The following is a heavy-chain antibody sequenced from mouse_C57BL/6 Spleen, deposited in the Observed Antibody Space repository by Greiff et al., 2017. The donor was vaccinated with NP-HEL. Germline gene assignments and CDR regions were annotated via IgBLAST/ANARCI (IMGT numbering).Heavy chain of an antibody. CDR2: IDPEDGET. D-gene: IGHD1-1*01. V-gene: IGHV14-2*01. J-gene: IGHJ3*01. Sequence: VQLQQSGAELVKPGASVKWAGTAAGVNIKDDDMHWVKQRTEQGLEWIGRIDPEDGETKYAPKFQGKATITADTSSNTAYLQLSSLTSEDTAVYYCARGHYYGSSYPAWFAYWGQGTLVTVSA. CDR3: ARGHYYGSSYPAWFAY. CDR1: GVNIKDDD.